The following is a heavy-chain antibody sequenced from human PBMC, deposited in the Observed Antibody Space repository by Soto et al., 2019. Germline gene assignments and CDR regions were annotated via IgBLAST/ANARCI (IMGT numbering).Heavy chain of an antibody. V-gene: IGHV3-23*01. J-gene: IGHJ4*02. CDR2: ISGSGGST. Sequence: EVQLLESGGGLVQPGGSLRLSCAASGFTFSSYAMSWVRQAPGKGLEWVSAISGSGGSTYYADSVKGRFTISRDNSKNTLYLQRNSLRAEDTAVYYCAKESPPKCWQEKKGFDYWGQGTLVTVSS. CDR3: AKESPPKCWQEKKGFDY. CDR1: GFTFSSYA. D-gene: IGHD3-10*02.